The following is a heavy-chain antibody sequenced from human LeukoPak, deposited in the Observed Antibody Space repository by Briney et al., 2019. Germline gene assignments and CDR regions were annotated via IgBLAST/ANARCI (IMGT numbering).Heavy chain of an antibody. J-gene: IGHJ4*02. Sequence: GGSLRLSCAASGFTVSSSYMTWVRQAPGKGLEWVSVIRSGGSTVYADSVKGRFTISRDNSKNTLYLQLNSLRAEDTAVYYCAKSMGFGELFRIDYYYFDYWGQGTLVTVSS. CDR3: AKSMGFGELFRIDYYYFDY. CDR1: GFTVSSSY. CDR2: IRSGGST. V-gene: IGHV3-53*01. D-gene: IGHD3-10*01.